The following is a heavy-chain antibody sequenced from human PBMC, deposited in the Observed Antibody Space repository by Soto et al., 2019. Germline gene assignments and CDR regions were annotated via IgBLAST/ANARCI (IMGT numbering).Heavy chain of an antibody. CDR3: ARASNYGLYYYGMDV. J-gene: IGHJ6*02. D-gene: IGHD3-10*01. CDR2: IILILGIA. CDR1: GGTFSSYT. V-gene: IGHV1-69*02. Sequence: QVQLVQSGAEVKKPGSSVKVSCKASGGTFSSYTISWVRQAPGQGLEWMGRIILILGIANYAQKFQGRVTITADKSTSTAYMELSSLRSEDTAVYYCARASNYGLYYYGMDVWGQGTTVTVSS.